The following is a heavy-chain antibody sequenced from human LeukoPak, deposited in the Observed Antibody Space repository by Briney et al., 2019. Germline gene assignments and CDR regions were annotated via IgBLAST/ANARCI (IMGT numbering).Heavy chain of an antibody. Sequence: PSETLSLTCTVSGGSISSYYWSWIRQPPGKGLEWIGYIYYSGSTNYNPSLKSRVTISVDTSKNQFSLKLSSVTAADTAVYYCARDGDSSSWADWFDPWGQGTLDTVSS. CDR1: GGSISSYY. D-gene: IGHD6-13*01. CDR3: ARDGDSSSWADWFDP. V-gene: IGHV4-59*01. CDR2: IYYSGST. J-gene: IGHJ5*02.